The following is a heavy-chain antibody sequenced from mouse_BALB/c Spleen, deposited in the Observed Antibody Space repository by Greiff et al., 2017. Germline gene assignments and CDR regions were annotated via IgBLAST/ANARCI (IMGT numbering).Heavy chain of an antibody. CDR3: ACPYCYGSEGGGFGD. CDR2: IDTANGNT. J-gene: IGHJ3*01. V-gene: IGHV14-3*02. Sequence: VQLQQSGAELVKPGASVKLSCTASGFTFNDSYMHWVKQRPEQGLEWIGTIDTANGNTKYDPKFQGKATITADTSSNTASLQLSSLTSEDTAVYYCACPYCYGSEGGGFGDWGQGTMVTVSA. CDR1: GFTFNDSY. D-gene: IGHD1-1*01.